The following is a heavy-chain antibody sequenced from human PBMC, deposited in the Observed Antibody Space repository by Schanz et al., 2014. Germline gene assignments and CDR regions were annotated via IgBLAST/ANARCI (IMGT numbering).Heavy chain of an antibody. CDR2: INHGGST. V-gene: IGHV4-34*01. CDR1: GGSFSGYY. CDR3: ARDRGHGDLPGDI. Sequence: QVQLQQWGAGLLKPSETLSLTCAVYGGSFSGYYWSWIRQPPGKGLEWIAEINHGGSTNYNPSLKSRVTISVDTSKNQCSLKLRSVPAADTAVYYCARDRGHGDLPGDIWGQGTMVTVLS. D-gene: IGHD4-17*01. J-gene: IGHJ3*02.